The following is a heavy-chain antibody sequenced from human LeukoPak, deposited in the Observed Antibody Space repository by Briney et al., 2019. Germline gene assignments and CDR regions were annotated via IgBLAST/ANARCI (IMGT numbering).Heavy chain of an antibody. Sequence: SQTLSLTCAISGDSVSSNSAGWNWIRQSPSRGLEWLGRTYYRSKWSVSVKSRIIINPDTSKNQFSLQLNSVTPEDTAVYYCVRDDWHQLDLFDYWGQGTLVTVSS. V-gene: IGHV6-1*01. D-gene: IGHD6-13*01. J-gene: IGHJ4*02. CDR1: GDSVSSNSAG. CDR2: TYYRSKWS. CDR3: VRDDWHQLDLFDY.